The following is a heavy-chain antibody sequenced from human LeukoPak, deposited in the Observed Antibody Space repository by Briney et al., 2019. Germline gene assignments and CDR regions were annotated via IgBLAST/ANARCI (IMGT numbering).Heavy chain of an antibody. Sequence: GGSLRLSCAASGFTFSSYSMNWVRQAPGKGLEWVAVISYDGSNKYYADSVKGRFTISRDNSKNTLYLQMNSLRAEDTAVYYCARENGIQLWKPFDYWGQGTLVTVSS. J-gene: IGHJ4*02. V-gene: IGHV3-30*03. D-gene: IGHD5-18*01. CDR3: ARENGIQLWKPFDY. CDR1: GFTFSSYS. CDR2: ISYDGSNK.